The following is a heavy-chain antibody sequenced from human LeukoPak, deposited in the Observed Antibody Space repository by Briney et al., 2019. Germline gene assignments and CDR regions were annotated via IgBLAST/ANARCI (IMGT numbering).Heavy chain of an antibody. CDR3: ARDGEGSGVYAY. CDR1: GYTFTSYG. CDR2: IIPLINLA. Sequence: SVKVSCKASGYTFTSYGISWVRQAPGQGLEWMGRIIPLINLANYAPQFEGRVTITADSSTTTASMELTGLTITDTAVYLCARDGEGSGVYAYWGQGTLVTVSS. D-gene: IGHD6-25*01. V-gene: IGHV1-69*04. J-gene: IGHJ4*02.